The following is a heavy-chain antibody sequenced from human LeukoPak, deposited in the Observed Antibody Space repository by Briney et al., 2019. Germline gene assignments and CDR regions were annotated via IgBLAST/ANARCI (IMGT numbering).Heavy chain of an antibody. J-gene: IGHJ4*02. V-gene: IGHV4-59*01. CDR3: ARDEGSGKVDY. D-gene: IGHD4-23*01. Sequence: PSETLSHTCTVSGGSISSYYWSWIRQPPGKGLEWIGYIYYSGSTNYNPSLKSRVTISVDTSKNQFSLKLSSVTAADTAVYYCARDEGSGKVDYWGQGTLVTVSS. CDR2: IYYSGST. CDR1: GGSISSYY.